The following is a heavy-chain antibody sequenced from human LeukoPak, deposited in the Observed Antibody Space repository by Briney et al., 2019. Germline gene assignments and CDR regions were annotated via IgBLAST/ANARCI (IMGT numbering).Heavy chain of an antibody. V-gene: IGHV3-23*01. D-gene: IGHD6-6*01. J-gene: IGHJ6*02. CDR2: ISASGGST. CDR1: RFSFSTYA. Sequence: PGGSLRLSCAASRFSFSTYAMHWVRQAPGKGLEWVSSISASGGSTYFADSVKGRFTISRDNSKNTVYLQVSSLRAEDTAVYYCAKELEYSSSSCMDVWGQGTTVTVSS. CDR3: AKELEYSSSSCMDV.